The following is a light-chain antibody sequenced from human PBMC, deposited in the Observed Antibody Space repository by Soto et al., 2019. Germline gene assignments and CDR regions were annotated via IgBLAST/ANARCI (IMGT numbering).Light chain of an antibody. CDR3: QQHNGR. Sequence: IQMTQSPSTLSASVGDRVTITCRASQTINTWLAWYQQKAGKAPKLLIYTASSLESGVPSRFSGRGSGTEFTLTISSLQPDDFATYYCQQHNGRFGQGTKLEIK. J-gene: IGKJ2*03. CDR1: QTINTW. V-gene: IGKV1-5*03. CDR2: TAS.